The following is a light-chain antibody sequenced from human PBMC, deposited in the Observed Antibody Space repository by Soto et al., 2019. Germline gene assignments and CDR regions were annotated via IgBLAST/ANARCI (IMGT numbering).Light chain of an antibody. CDR2: RAS. CDR1: QSVSSG. CDR3: QQYSNWPPFT. J-gene: IGKJ3*01. Sequence: EIVMTQSPATLSVSPGERATLSCRASQSVSSGLAWYQQKPSQAPRLLIFRASTRATGIPARFSGSGSGTEFTLTISSLQSEDFAVYYCQQYSNWPPFTFGPGTKVDIK. V-gene: IGKV3-15*01.